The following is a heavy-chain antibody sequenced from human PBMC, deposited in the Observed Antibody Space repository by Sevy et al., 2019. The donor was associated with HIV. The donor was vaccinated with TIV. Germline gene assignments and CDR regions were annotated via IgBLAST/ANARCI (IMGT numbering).Heavy chain of an antibody. CDR2: IYSGGST. V-gene: IGHV3-53*04. D-gene: IGHD3-3*01. CDR3: ARVSPPYYDFWSGYSEDWYFDL. J-gene: IGHJ2*01. CDR1: GFTVSSNY. Sequence: GGSLRLSCAASGFTVSSNYMSWVRQAPGKGLEWVSVIYSGGSTYYADSVKGRFTISRHNSKNTLYLQMNSLRAEDTVVYYCARVSPPYYDFWSGYSEDWYFDLWGRGTLVTVSS.